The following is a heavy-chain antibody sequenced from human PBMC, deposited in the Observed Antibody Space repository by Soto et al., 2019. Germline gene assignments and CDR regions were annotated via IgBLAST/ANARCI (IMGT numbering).Heavy chain of an antibody. CDR1: GGTFSSYA. V-gene: IGHV1-69*13. D-gene: IGHD3-22*01. Sequence: SVKVSCKASGGTFSSYAISWVRQAPGQRLEWMGGIIPIFGTANYAQKFQGRVTITADESTSTAYMELSSLRSEDTAVYYCAISGGYYYDSSGYYYGYCGQGTLVTVSS. CDR2: IIPIFGTA. CDR3: AISGGYYYDSSGYYYGY. J-gene: IGHJ4*02.